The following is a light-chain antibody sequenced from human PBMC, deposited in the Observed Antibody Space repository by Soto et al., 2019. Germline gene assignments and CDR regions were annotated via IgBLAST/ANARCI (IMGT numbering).Light chain of an antibody. CDR3: QQYHNWPA. V-gene: IGKV3-15*01. CDR2: GSA. Sequence: EIVMTQSPATLSVSPGERATLSCRVSQSVFSSLAWFQQRPGQAPRLLIYGSATRATGIPARFSGSGSGTEFTLTISSLQSEDSAVYYCQQYHNWPAFGQGTKVEIK. CDR1: QSVFSS. J-gene: IGKJ1*01.